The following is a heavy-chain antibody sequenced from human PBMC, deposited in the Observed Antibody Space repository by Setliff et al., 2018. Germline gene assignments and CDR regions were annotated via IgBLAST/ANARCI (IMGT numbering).Heavy chain of an antibody. Sequence: ASVKVSCKASGYTFISYDINWVQQAPGQGLEWMGWIGAYNGNTKYAQNFQGRVTLTTETSANTAQMELRSLRSDDPAVYYCARGEAGYYEAFDIWGQGTMVTVSS. CDR2: IGAYNGNT. J-gene: IGHJ3*02. V-gene: IGHV1-18*01. CDR1: GYTFISYD. D-gene: IGHD3-9*01. CDR3: ARGEAGYYEAFDI.